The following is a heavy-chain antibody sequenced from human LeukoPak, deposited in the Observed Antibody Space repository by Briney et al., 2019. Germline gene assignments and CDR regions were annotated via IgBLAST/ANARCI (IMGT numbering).Heavy chain of an antibody. D-gene: IGHD3-10*01. Sequence: PGGSLRLSCAASGFTFSRYWMPWVRQAPGKGLVWVSRINSDGSSTSYADSVKGRFTISRDNAKNTLYLQMNSLRAEDTAVYYCARGPYGSGITFFFGYDYWGQGTLVTVSS. V-gene: IGHV3-74*01. CDR1: GFTFSRYW. J-gene: IGHJ4*02. CDR3: ARGPYGSGITFFFGYDY. CDR2: INSDGSST.